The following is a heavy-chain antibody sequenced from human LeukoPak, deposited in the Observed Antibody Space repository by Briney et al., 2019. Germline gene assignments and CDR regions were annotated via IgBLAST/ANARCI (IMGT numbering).Heavy chain of an antibody. CDR1: GFTFDDYA. J-gene: IGHJ5*02. CDR2: IRWNSGRI. CDR3: AKTEYDFWSGPFDP. D-gene: IGHD3-3*01. V-gene: IGHV3-9*01. Sequence: QSGGSLRLSCAASGFTFDDYAMHWVRHAPGKGLEWVSGIRWNSGRIDYADSVKGRFTISRDNAKNSLYLQMNSPRAEDTAVYYCAKTEYDFWSGPFDPWGQGTLVTVSS.